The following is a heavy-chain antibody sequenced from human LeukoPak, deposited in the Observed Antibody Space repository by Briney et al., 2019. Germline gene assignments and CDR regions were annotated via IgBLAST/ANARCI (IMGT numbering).Heavy chain of an antibody. CDR2: INPNSGGT. V-gene: IGHV1-2*04. D-gene: IGHD6-6*01. CDR3: ARGSSSGWRYYFDY. J-gene: IGHJ4*02. CDR1: GYTFTGYY. Sequence: ASVKVSCKASGYTFTGYYMHWVRQAPGQGLGWMGWINPNSGGTNYAQKFQGWVTMTRDTSISTAYMELSRLRSDDTAVYYCARGSSSGWRYYFDYWGQGTLVTVSS.